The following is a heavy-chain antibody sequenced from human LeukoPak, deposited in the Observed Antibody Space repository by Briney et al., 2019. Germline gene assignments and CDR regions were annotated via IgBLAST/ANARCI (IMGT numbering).Heavy chain of an antibody. Sequence: PSETLSLTCTVSGGSISGHYWSWIRQPPGKGLEWIGYIYYRGSTNYNPSLRSRVAISVDTSKDQFSLELSSVTAADTAVYYCVRLHADTSLTPYYYYIYVWGKGTTVTVSS. CDR3: VRLHADTSLTPYYYYIYV. D-gene: IGHD5-18*01. CDR2: IYYRGST. CDR1: GGSISGHY. J-gene: IGHJ6*03. V-gene: IGHV4-59*11.